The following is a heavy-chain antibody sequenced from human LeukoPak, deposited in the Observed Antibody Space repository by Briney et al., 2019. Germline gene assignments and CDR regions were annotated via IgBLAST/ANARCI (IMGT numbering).Heavy chain of an antibody. J-gene: IGHJ6*02. D-gene: IGHD2-21*02. V-gene: IGHV1-69*13. CDR1: GGTFSSYA. CDR3: ARDYGGDLPTTYYYYYGMDV. CDR2: IIPIFGTA. Sequence: GASVKVSCKASGGTFSSYAISWVRQAPGQGLEWMGGIIPIFGTANYAQKFQGRVTITADESTSTAYMELSSLRSEDTAVYYCARDYGGDLPTTYYYYYGMDVWGQGTTVTVSS.